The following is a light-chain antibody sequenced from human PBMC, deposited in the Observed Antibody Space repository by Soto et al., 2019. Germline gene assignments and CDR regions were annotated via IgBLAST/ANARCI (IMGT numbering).Light chain of an antibody. Sequence: EIVLTQSPSTLSLSPWERATLSCMASQSVSSYLAWYQQKPGQAPRLLIYDASNRATGIPARFSGSGSGTDFTLTISSLQPEDFATYYCQQSYSTPQTFGQGTKVDIK. CDR3: QQSYSTPQT. CDR2: DAS. V-gene: IGKV3-11*01. J-gene: IGKJ1*01. CDR1: QSVSSY.